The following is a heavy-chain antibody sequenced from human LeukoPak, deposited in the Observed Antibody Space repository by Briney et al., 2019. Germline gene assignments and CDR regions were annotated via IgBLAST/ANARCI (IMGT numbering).Heavy chain of an antibody. V-gene: IGHV1-69*13. Sequence: GASVNVSFKASGGTFISYAISWVRQAPGQGLEWMGGIIPIFGTANYAQKFQGRVTITADESTSTAYMELSSLRSEDTAVYYCARDQVGVVADDAFDIWGQGTMVTVSS. D-gene: IGHD2-15*01. CDR1: GGTFISYA. J-gene: IGHJ3*02. CDR3: ARDQVGVVADDAFDI. CDR2: IIPIFGTA.